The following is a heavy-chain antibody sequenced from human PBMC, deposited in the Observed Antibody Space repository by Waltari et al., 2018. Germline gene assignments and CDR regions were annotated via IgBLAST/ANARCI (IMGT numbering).Heavy chain of an antibody. J-gene: IGHJ4*02. D-gene: IGHD6-13*01. CDR2: ISYDGNNK. Sequence: VQLGESGGGVVQPGRPPRLSCAASGCTLTYYSMPCVRQAPGKGLEWVALISYDGNNKYYADSMTGRFTISRDNSKNTLCLQMDNLTPEDTGVYFCVRGGRLATAAPDDWGQGTLVTVSS. V-gene: IGHV3-30-3*01. CDR1: GCTLTYYS. CDR3: VRGGRLATAAPDD.